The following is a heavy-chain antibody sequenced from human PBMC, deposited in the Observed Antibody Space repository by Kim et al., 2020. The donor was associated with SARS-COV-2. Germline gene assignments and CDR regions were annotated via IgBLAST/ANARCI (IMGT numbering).Heavy chain of an antibody. J-gene: IGHJ4*02. Sequence: YAQKLQGRVTMTTDTSTSTAYMELRSLRSDDTAVYYCARVKEEKGGNFDYWGQGTLVTVSS. CDR3: ARVKEEKGGNFDY. V-gene: IGHV1-18*01.